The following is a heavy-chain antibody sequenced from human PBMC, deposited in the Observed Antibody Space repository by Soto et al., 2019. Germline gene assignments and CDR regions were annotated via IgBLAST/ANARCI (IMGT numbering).Heavy chain of an antibody. V-gene: IGHV4-31*03. CDR1: GGSISSGGYY. J-gene: IGHJ4*02. CDR3: ARVRSLDYDPGLDY. D-gene: IGHD4-17*01. CDR2: IYYSGST. Sequence: SETLSLTCTVSGGSISSGGYYWSWIRQHPGKGLEWIGYIYYSGSTYYNPSLKSRVTISVDTSKNQFSLKLSSVTAADTAVYYCARVRSLDYDPGLDYWGQGTLVTVSS.